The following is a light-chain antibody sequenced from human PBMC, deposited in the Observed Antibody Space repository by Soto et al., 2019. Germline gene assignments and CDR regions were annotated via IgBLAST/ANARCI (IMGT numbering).Light chain of an antibody. CDR3: SSYAASNKFGV. J-gene: IGLJ1*01. V-gene: IGLV2-8*01. CDR1: SSDVGGYNY. CDR2: EIN. Sequence: QSVLTQPPSASGSPGQSVTISCAGTSSDVGGYNYVSWYQQHPGKAPKLMIYEINKRPSGVPDRFSGSKSGNTASLTVSGLQAEDEADYYCSSYAASNKFGVFGSGTKLTVL.